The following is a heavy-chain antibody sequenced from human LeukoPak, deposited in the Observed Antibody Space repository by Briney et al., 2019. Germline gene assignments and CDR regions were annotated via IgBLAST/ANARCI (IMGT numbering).Heavy chain of an antibody. J-gene: IGHJ4*03. D-gene: IGHD1-1*01. Sequence: PSETLSLTCAVYGVYFSTYYWSWIRQSPGKGLEWIAEINHRGDTNYNPSLKTRVPISVDTSKNQFSLKVSSLTAADTAAYYCAGGLTISETGYFDYWGKGTLVTFSS. CDR2: INHRGDT. CDR1: GVYFSTYY. CDR3: AGGLTISETGYFDY. V-gene: IGHV4-34*01.